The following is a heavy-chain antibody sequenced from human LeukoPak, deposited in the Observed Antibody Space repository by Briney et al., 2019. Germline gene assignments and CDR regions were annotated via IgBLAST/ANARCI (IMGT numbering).Heavy chain of an antibody. J-gene: IGHJ4*02. CDR2: FYYSGST. Sequence: SETLSLTCSVSGASISSGSNYWGWIRQPPGKGLEWIGYFYYSGSTNYNPSLKSRVTISVDTSKNQFSLKLSSVTAADTAVYYCARGRGYSYGYNSIFDYWGQGTLVTVSS. D-gene: IGHD5-18*01. CDR1: GASISSGSNY. CDR3: ARGRGYSYGYNSIFDY. V-gene: IGHV4-61*01.